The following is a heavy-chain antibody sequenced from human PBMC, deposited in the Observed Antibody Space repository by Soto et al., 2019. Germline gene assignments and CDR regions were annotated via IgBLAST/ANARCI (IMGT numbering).Heavy chain of an antibody. V-gene: IGHV3-23*01. CDR2: ISGSGGST. J-gene: IGHJ4*02. Sequence: PGGSLRLSFAAPGFTFSSYAMSWVRQGPGKGVGLVSAISGSGGSTYYADSVKGRFTISRDNSKNTLYLQMNSLRAEDTAVYYCAKYRIMITFGGVRPSSFDYWGQGTLVTVSS. CDR1: GFTFSSYA. CDR3: AKYRIMITFGGVRPSSFDY. D-gene: IGHD3-16*01.